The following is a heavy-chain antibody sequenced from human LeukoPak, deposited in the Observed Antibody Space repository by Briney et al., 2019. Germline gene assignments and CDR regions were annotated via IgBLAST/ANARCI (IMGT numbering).Heavy chain of an antibody. Sequence: SETLSLTCAVYGGSFSGYYWSWIRQPPGKGLEWIGEINHSGSTNYNPSLQSRVTISVDTSKNQFSLKLSSVTAADTAVYYCASGYSYGYERVYYYYGMDVWGQGTTVTVSS. J-gene: IGHJ6*02. CDR3: ASGYSYGYERVYYYYGMDV. V-gene: IGHV4-34*01. D-gene: IGHD5-18*01. CDR1: GGSFSGYY. CDR2: INHSGST.